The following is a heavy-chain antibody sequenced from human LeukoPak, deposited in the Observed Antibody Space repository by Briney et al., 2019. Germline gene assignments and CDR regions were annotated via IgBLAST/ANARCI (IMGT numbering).Heavy chain of an antibody. CDR2: ISWDGGST. D-gene: IGHD3-10*01. Sequence: GGSLRLSCAASGFTFDDYAMHWVRQAPGKGLEWVSLISWDGGSTYYADSVKGRFTISRDNSKNSLYLQMNSLRAEDTAVYYCAREITMVRGVNDYWGQGTLVTVSS. V-gene: IGHV3-43D*03. CDR1: GFTFDDYA. CDR3: AREITMVRGVNDY. J-gene: IGHJ4*02.